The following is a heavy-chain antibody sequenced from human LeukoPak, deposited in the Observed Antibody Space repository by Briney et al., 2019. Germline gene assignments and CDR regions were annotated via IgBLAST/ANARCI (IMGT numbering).Heavy chain of an antibody. V-gene: IGHV1-8*03. CDR2: MNPNSGNT. CDR1: GYTFISYD. J-gene: IGHJ5*02. D-gene: IGHD3-3*01. CDR3: ARGPTLTRILESYNCFDP. Sequence: ASVKVSCKASGYTFISYDINRVRQATGQGLEWMGWMNPNSGNTGYAQKFQGRVTITRNTSISTAYMELSSLRSEDTAVYYCARGPTLTRILESYNCFDPGGQGTLVTVSS.